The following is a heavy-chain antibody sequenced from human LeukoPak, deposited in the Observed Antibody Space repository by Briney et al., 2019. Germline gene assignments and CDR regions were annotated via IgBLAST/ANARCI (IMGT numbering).Heavy chain of an antibody. V-gene: IGHV3-30-3*01. Sequence: SGGSLRLSCAASGFTFSSYAMHWVRQAPGKGLEWVAVISYDGSNKYYADSVKGRFTISRDNSKNTLYLQMDSLRAEDTAVYYCARDLFTAVEYWGQGTLVTVSS. J-gene: IGHJ4*02. CDR2: ISYDGSNK. D-gene: IGHD5-18*01. CDR1: GFTFSSYA. CDR3: ARDLFTAVEY.